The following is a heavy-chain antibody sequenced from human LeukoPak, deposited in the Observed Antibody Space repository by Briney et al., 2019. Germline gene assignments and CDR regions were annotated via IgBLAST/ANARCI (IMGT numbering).Heavy chain of an antibody. CDR2: ISGSGGST. D-gene: IGHD3-22*01. J-gene: IGHJ4*02. Sequence: GGSLRLSCATSGFSFSTYAMSWVRQAPGKGLEWVSAISGSGGSTYYADSVKGRFTISRDNSKNTLYLQMNSLRAEDTAVYYCAKGARYYDSSGTTDYWGQGTLVTVSS. CDR3: AKGARYYDSSGTTDY. V-gene: IGHV3-23*01. CDR1: GFSFSTYA.